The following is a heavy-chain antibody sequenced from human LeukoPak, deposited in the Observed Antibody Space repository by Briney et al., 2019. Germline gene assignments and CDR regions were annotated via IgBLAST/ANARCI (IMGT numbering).Heavy chain of an antibody. CDR3: ARVYSSNWDEGYFGY. V-gene: IGHV7-4-1*02. CDR1: GYTFTSYA. Sequence: ASVKVSCKASGYTFTSYAMNWVRQAPGQGLEWMGWINANSGKLTYAQNFTGRFVFSVDTSANTAFLQINGLKVEDTAVYYCARVYSSNWDEGYFGYWGQGTLVAVSS. CDR2: INANSGKL. D-gene: IGHD6-13*01. J-gene: IGHJ4*02.